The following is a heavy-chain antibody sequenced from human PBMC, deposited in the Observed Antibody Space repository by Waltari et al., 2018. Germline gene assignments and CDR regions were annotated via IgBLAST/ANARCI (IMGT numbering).Heavy chain of an antibody. Sequence: EVQMVESGGGSLKPGDSLRLSCVASGFRFTPAWLTWVRQAPGKGLEWVGRITSQNDGATTDFAASLRGRFSISRDDSQNMVFLQMSSLRIEDTAVYYCTTLDAPWGGWGHGTLVTVSS. CDR2: ITSQNDGATT. D-gene: IGHD7-27*01. CDR1: GFRFTPAW. CDR3: TTLDAPWGG. V-gene: IGHV3-15*01. J-gene: IGHJ4*01.